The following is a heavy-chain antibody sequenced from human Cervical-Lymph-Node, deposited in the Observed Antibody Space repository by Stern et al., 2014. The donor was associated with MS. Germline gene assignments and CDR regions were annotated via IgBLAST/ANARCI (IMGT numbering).Heavy chain of an antibody. CDR2: IYYSGTT. J-gene: IGHJ4*02. V-gene: IGHV4-39*01. CDR3: ARHDGWLPHY. CDR1: GGSISRSTYY. D-gene: IGHD5-12*01. Sequence: VQLVESGPGLVKPSETLSLTCSVSGGSISRSTYYWGWIRQPSGKGLEWIGSIYYSGTTYYNPSLKSRVTIDTSTNQFSLRLTSVTAADTAVYYCARHDGWLPHYWSQGTLVTVSS.